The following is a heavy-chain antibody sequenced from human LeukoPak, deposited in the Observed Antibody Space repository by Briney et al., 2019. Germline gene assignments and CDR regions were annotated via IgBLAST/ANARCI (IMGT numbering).Heavy chain of an antibody. CDR2: IRYDGSNK. D-gene: IGHD3-10*01. CDR1: GFTFSSYD. V-gene: IGHV3-30*02. CDR3: ANENGGPDY. Sequence: PGGSLRLSCAASGFTFSSYDMHWVRQAPGKGLEWVAFIRYDGSNKYYAGSVKGRFIISRDNSKNTLYLQMSSVRAEDTAVYYCANENGGPDYWGQGTLVTVSS. J-gene: IGHJ4*02.